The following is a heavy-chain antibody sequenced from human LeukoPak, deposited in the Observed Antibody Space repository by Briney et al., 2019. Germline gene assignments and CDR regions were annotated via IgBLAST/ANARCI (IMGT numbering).Heavy chain of an antibody. V-gene: IGHV1-3*01. CDR1: GYIFTIYA. CDR3: ARVGSSGWHFDY. D-gene: IGHD6-19*01. J-gene: IGHJ4*02. Sequence: ASVNVSCKASGYIFTIYAVHWVRQAPGQRLEWMGWINAGNGNTKYSQKFQGRVTISRDASASTVYMELSSLQSEDTAVYYCARVGSSGWHFDYWGQGTLVTVSS. CDR2: INAGNGNT.